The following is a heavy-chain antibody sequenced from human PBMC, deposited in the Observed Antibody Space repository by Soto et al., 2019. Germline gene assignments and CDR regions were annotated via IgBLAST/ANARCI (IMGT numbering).Heavy chain of an antibody. CDR1: GVTFSSYS. Sequence: GGSLRLSCAASGVTFSSYSMNWVRQAPGKGLEWVSSISSSSSYIYYADSVKGRFTISRDNAKNSLYLQMNSLRAEDTAVYYCARDTEWLRSKAAFDIWGQGTMVTVSS. V-gene: IGHV3-21*01. CDR3: ARDTEWLRSKAAFDI. CDR2: ISSSSSYI. J-gene: IGHJ3*02. D-gene: IGHD5-12*01.